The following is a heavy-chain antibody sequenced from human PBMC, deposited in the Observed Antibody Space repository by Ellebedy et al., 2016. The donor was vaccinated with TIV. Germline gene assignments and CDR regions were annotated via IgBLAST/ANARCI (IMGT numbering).Heavy chain of an antibody. CDR1: GFTVSSNY. J-gene: IGHJ4*02. V-gene: IGHV3-53*01. D-gene: IGHD2-15*01. CDR2: IYSGGST. CDR3: AKHCSGGSCSDY. Sequence: GESLKISCAASGFTVSSNYMSWVRQAPGKGLDWVSVIYSGGSTYYADSVKGRFTISRDNSKNTLYLQMNSLRAEDTAVYYCAKHCSGGSCSDYWGQGTLVTVSS.